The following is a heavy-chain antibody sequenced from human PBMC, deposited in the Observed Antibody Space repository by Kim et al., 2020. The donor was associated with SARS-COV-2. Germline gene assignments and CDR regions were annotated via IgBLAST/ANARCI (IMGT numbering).Heavy chain of an antibody. V-gene: IGHV3-53*01. D-gene: IGHD1-26*01. CDR1: GFTVSINY. CDR2: IYTGGST. CDR3: ARAGSHGRVDF. Sequence: GGSLRLSCAASGFTVSINYMSWVRQAPGKGLEWVSIIYTGGSTYYADSVKGRFTISRDNSKNTLYLQMNSRRAEDTAVYYCARAGSHGRVDFWGQGTLVTVSS. J-gene: IGHJ4*02.